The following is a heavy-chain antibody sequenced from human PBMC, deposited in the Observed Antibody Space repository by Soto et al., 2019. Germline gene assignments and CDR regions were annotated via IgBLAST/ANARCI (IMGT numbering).Heavy chain of an antibody. CDR2: IYPGDSDT. D-gene: IGHD6-13*01. CDR1: GYSFTRYW. J-gene: IGHJ6*02. Sequence: GQALKISCKGPGYSFTRYWIGWVRQMPGKGLEWMGIIYPGDSDTRYSPSFQGQVTISADKSITTAYLQWSSLKASDTAMYYCARTAAAGKYYYGMDVWGQGTTVTVSS. V-gene: IGHV5-51*01. CDR3: ARTAAAGKYYYGMDV.